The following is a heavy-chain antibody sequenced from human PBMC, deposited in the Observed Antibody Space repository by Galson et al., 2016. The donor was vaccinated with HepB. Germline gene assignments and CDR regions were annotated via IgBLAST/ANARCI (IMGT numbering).Heavy chain of an antibody. CDR3: AKTPRGSDYYYYGMDV. CDR2: IGGSSDGGT. CDR1: GFTFSSCA. V-gene: IGHV3-23*01. Sequence: SLRLSCAASGFTFSSCAMTWVRQAPGKGLEWVSAIGGSSDGGTYYADSVKGRFTISRDNSKSTLYLQMNSLRPEDTAIYYCAKTPRGSDYYYYGMDVWGQGTTVTVSS. D-gene: IGHD1-1*01. J-gene: IGHJ6*02.